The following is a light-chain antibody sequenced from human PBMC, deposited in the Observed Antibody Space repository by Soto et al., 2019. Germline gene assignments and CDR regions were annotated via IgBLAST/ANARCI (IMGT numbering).Light chain of an antibody. Sequence: IVLTQSPGTLSLSPGERATLSCRASQTVSGSYLAWYQHKPGQAPRLLIHGASTRATGIPDRFSGSGSGTGFTLTISRLEPEDFVVYYCQHHGNSEYTCGQRTKVDIK. CDR3: QHHGNSEYT. CDR1: QTVSGSY. V-gene: IGKV3-20*01. CDR2: GAS. J-gene: IGKJ2*01.